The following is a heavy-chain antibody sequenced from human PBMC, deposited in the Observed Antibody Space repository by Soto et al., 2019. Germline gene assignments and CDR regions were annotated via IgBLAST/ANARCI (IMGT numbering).Heavy chain of an antibody. CDR2: ISSSGSTI. CDR1: GFTFSDYY. D-gene: IGHD3-3*02. Sequence: GGSLRLSCAASGFTFSDYYMSWIRQAPGKGLEWVSYISSSGSTIYYADSVKGRFTISRDNAKNSLYLQMNSLRAEDTAVYYCARDTPVIFGHNWFDPWGQGTLVTVSS. J-gene: IGHJ5*02. CDR3: ARDTPVIFGHNWFDP. V-gene: IGHV3-11*01.